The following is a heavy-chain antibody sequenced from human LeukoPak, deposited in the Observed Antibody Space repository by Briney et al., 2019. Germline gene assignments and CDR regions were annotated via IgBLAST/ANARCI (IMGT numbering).Heavy chain of an antibody. V-gene: IGHV3-23*01. CDR3: ARDLDGYPY. Sequence: GGSLRLSCAASGFTVSSNYMSWVRQAPGKGLEWVSAISGSGGSTYYADSVKGRFTISRDNSKNTLYLQMNSLRAEDTAVYYCARDLDGYPYWGQGTLVTVSS. CDR2: ISGSGGST. J-gene: IGHJ4*02. CDR1: GFTVSSNY. D-gene: IGHD5-24*01.